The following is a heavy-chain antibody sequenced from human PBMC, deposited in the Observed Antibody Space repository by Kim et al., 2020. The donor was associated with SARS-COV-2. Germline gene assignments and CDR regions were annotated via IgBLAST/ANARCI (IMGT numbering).Heavy chain of an antibody. Sequence: YADSVKGRFTISRDNSKNTLYLQMNSLIAEDTAVYYCASTRLHYYYGMDVWGQGTTVTVSS. V-gene: IGHV3-53*01. CDR3: ASTRLHYYYGMDV. J-gene: IGHJ6*02.